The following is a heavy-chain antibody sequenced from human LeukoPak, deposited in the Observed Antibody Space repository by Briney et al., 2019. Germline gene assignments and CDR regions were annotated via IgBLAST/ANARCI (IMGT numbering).Heavy chain of an antibody. CDR2: SNHVGST. CDR3: ARGRLQLWSFPLPYNHYAIDV. D-gene: IGHD5-18*01. CDR1: GESFSGYF. V-gene: IGHV4-34*01. J-gene: IGHJ6*02. Sequence: SETLSLTCAVSGESFSGYFWTWIRQPPGKGLEWIWESNHVGSTDYNPSLKSRVTISVDTSKKHFSLNVRSVTAADTAVYFCARGRLQLWSFPLPYNHYAIDVWGQGTTVTVSS.